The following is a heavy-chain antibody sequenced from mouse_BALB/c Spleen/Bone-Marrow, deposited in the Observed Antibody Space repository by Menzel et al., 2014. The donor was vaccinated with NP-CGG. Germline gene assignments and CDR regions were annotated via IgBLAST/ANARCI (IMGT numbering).Heavy chain of an antibody. J-gene: IGHJ4*01. CDR1: GFTFSDYY. CDR2: ISDGGSYT. CDR3: ARTYRPFALDY. D-gene: IGHD2-14*01. V-gene: IGHV5-4*02. Sequence: EVKLMESGGGLVKPGGSLKLSCAASGFTFSDYYMYWVRQTPEKRLEWVATISDGGSYTSYLDSVKGRFTISRDNAKNNLYPQMSSLKSEDTAMYYCARTYRPFALDYWGQGTSVTVSS.